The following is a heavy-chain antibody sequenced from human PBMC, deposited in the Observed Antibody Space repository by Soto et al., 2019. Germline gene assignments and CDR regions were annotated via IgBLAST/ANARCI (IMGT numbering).Heavy chain of an antibody. D-gene: IGHD1-20*01. CDR1: GYTFTGYY. Sequence: ASVKVSCKTSGYTFTGYYMHWVLQAPGQGLAWMGWINPKSGGTNYAQKFQGRVTMTRDTSIRTAYMEVNRLRYDETDGYYFARDLYNWNDVAFDYWGQGTLVTVSS. CDR2: INPKSGGT. V-gene: IGHV1-2*02. CDR3: ARDLYNWNDVAFDY. J-gene: IGHJ4*02.